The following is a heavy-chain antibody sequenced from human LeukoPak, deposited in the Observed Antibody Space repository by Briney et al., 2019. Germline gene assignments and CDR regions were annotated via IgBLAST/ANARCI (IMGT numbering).Heavy chain of an antibody. J-gene: IGHJ5*02. D-gene: IGHD6-19*01. Sequence: SETLSLTCAVYGGSFSGYYWSWLRQPPGKGLEWVGEINHSGSTNYNPSLKSRVTISVDTSKNQFSLKLSSVTAADTAVYYCARIGGSGTSNWFDPWGQGTLVTVSS. CDR2: INHSGST. V-gene: IGHV4-34*01. CDR3: ARIGGSGTSNWFDP. CDR1: GGSFSGYY.